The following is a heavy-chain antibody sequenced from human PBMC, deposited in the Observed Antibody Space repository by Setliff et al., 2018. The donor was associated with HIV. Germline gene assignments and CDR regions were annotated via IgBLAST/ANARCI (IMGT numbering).Heavy chain of an antibody. J-gene: IGHJ4*02. CDR3: VRVGPWYYGRSGYLASWDY. Sequence: SVKVSCKASGFTFNHYALSWVRQAPGQRPEWMGGTIPMSDIPNYAQNFQGRVTITAYHSTTTTYMELSSLSSEDTAVYYCVRVGPWYYGRSGYLASWDYWGQGTQVTSPQ. V-gene: IGHV1-69*10. CDR2: TIPMSDIP. D-gene: IGHD3-22*01. CDR1: GFTFNHYA.